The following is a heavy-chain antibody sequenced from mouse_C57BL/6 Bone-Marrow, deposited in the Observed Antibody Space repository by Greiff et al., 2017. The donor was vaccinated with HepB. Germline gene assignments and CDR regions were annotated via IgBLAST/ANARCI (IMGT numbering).Heavy chain of an antibody. CDR3: ARPYYYGSRYFDV. CDR2: ISYDGSN. V-gene: IGHV3-6*01. D-gene: IGHD1-1*01. Sequence: VQLKESGPGLVKPSQSLSLTCSVTGYSITSGYYWNWIRQFPGNKLEWMGYISYDGSNNYNPSLKNPISITRDTSKNQFFLKLNSVTTEDTATSVCARPYYYGSRYFDVWGTATTVTFSS. J-gene: IGHJ1*03. CDR1: GYSITSGYY.